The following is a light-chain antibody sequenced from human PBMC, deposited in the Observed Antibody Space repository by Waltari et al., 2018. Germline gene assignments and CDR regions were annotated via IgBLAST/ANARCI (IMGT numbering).Light chain of an antibody. J-gene: IGKJ3*01. CDR1: QSVGSF. CDR3: QHRRNWMFT. V-gene: IGKV3-11*01. Sequence: EIVLTQSPATLSLSPGERATLSCRASQSVGSFLAWYQQKSGQAPRLLIYDVSNRAPCIPARFSGRGSGTDFTLTISSLEHEDFAVYYCQHRRNWMFTFGPGTKVDIK. CDR2: DVS.